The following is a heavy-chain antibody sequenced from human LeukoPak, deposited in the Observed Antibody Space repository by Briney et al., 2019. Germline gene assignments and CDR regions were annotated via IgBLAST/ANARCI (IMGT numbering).Heavy chain of an antibody. Sequence: ASVKDSCKASGYTFTSYGISWVRQAPGQGLEWMGWISAYNGNTNYAQKLQGRVTMTRDTSTSTVYMELSSLRSEDTAVYYCARPQYSSSWRFDYWGQGTLVTVSS. J-gene: IGHJ4*02. D-gene: IGHD6-13*01. CDR1: GYTFTSYG. V-gene: IGHV1-18*01. CDR3: ARPQYSSSWRFDY. CDR2: ISAYNGNT.